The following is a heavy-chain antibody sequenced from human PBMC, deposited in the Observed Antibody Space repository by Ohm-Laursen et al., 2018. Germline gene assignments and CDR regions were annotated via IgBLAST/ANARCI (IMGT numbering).Heavy chain of an antibody. CDR2: IYYSGST. CDR1: GGSISSYY. CDR3: ARTTVRTYYYYGMDV. V-gene: IGHV4-59*01. J-gene: IGHJ6*02. Sequence: TLSLTWTVSGGSISSYYWSWIRQPPGKGLEWIGYIYYSGSTNYNPSLKSRVTISVDTSKNQFSLKLSSVTAADTAVYYCARTTVRTYYYYGMDVWGQGTTVTVSS. D-gene: IGHD4-11*01.